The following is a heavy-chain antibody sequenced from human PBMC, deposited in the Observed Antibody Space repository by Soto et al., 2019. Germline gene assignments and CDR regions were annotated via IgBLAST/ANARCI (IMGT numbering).Heavy chain of an antibody. CDR3: ARTRDNNINYYYALDV. Sequence: PSETLSLTCAVYGASLSDNYCNWLRQPPGKGLEWIGEINHSGNTNYNPSLRSRVTISIDTSKNQLSLNLRSVSAADTAVYYCARTRDNNINYYYALDVWGPGTTVTVSS. J-gene: IGHJ6*02. CDR2: INHSGNT. D-gene: IGHD1-20*01. V-gene: IGHV4-34*01. CDR1: GASLSDNY.